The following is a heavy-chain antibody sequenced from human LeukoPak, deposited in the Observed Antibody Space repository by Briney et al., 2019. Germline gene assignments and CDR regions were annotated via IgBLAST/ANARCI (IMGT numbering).Heavy chain of an antibody. D-gene: IGHD3-10*02. CDR3: AELGITMIGGV. V-gene: IGHV3-21*01. CDR2: ISSSTIYI. CDR1: GFTFSSYS. J-gene: IGHJ6*04. Sequence: PRGSLRLSCAASGFTFSSYSMNWVRQAPGKGLEWVSSISSSTIYIYYADSMKGRFIISRDNARNSLFLQMNSLRVEDTAVYYCAELGITMIGGVWGKGTTVTISS.